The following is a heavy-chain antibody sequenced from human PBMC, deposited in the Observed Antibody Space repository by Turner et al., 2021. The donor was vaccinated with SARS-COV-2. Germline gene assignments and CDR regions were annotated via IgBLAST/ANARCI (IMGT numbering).Heavy chain of an antibody. D-gene: IGHD3-22*01. J-gene: IGHJ4*02. V-gene: IGHV4-59*01. CDR1: GGSISSYY. CDR3: AGYDYASSCYDFVFDY. CDR2: INYSGST. Sequence: QVQLQESGTGLVKPSETLSLTCTVSGGSISSYYLSWIRQPPVKVLEWIGYINYSGSTNYNPSFKSRVTISLDTPTNHFSLMLSSVTAADAAVYYYAGYDYASSCYDFVFDYWGQGTLVTVSS.